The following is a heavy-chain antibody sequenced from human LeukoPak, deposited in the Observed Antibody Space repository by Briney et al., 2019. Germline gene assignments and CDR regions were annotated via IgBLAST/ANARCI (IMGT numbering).Heavy chain of an antibody. Sequence: GGSLRLSCAASGFTFSSYGMHWVRQVPGKGLEWVAFIWYDGSHTYYADSVKGRFTIYRDNSKNTLYLQMNSLRAEDTAVFYCAKDPLGYCTSASCRYLDSWGQGTLVTVSS. CDR1: GFTFSSYG. CDR2: IWYDGSHT. J-gene: IGHJ5*01. CDR3: AKDPLGYCTSASCRYLDS. V-gene: IGHV3-30*02. D-gene: IGHD2-2*01.